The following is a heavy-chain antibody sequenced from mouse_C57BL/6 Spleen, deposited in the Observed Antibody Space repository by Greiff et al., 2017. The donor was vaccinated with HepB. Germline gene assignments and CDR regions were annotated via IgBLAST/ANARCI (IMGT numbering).Heavy chain of an antibody. CDR2: ISSGSSTI. CDR3: APLTTVVATRAMDY. V-gene: IGHV5-17*01. Sequence: EVHLVESGGGLVKPGGSLKLSCAASGFTFSDYGMHWVRQAPEKGLEWVAYISSGSSTIYYADTVKGRFTISRDNAKNTLFLQMTSLRSEDTAMYYCAPLTTVVATRAMDYRGQGTSVTVSS. CDR1: GFTFSDYG. D-gene: IGHD1-1*01. J-gene: IGHJ4*01.